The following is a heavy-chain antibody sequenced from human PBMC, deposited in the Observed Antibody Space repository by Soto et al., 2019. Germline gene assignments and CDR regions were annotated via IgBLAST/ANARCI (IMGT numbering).Heavy chain of an antibody. CDR3: ARYFRMVVAGHYYFDD. D-gene: IGHD6-19*01. J-gene: IGHJ4*02. CDR2: IKQDGSER. Sequence: PGGSLRLSCAASGFIFSNYWMGWVRQAPGKGLEWVANIKQDGSERHYVDSVQGRFTISRDNAENSLYLQMNSLRAEDTAVYYCARYFRMVVAGHYYFDDGGRGTRVTVSS. V-gene: IGHV3-7*01. CDR1: GFIFSNYW.